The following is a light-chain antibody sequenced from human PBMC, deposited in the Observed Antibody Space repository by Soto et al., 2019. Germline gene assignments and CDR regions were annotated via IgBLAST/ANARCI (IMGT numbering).Light chain of an antibody. J-gene: IGLJ2*01. V-gene: IGLV2-8*01. Sequence: QSALTQPPSASGSPGQSVTISCTGTSSDVGGYNSVSWYQQHPGKAPKLMLYDVTKRPSGVPDRFSGSKSGNTASLTVSGLQAEDEADYYCSSNAGSNNLVFGGGTKLTVL. CDR3: SSNAGSNNLV. CDR2: DVT. CDR1: SSDVGGYNS.